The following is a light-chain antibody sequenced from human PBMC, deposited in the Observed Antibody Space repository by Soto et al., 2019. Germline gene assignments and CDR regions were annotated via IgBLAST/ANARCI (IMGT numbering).Light chain of an antibody. CDR1: QSIRTS. CDR3: QQSYSTPPS. Sequence: DIQMTQSPSSLSASVGDRVTITCRASQSIRTSLNWYQQKPGKAPKLLIYGGFSLQSGAPSRFSGSGSGTDFTLTISSLQPEDLAVYYCQQSYSTPPSFGQGTKVEIK. J-gene: IGKJ2*01. V-gene: IGKV1-39*01. CDR2: GGF.